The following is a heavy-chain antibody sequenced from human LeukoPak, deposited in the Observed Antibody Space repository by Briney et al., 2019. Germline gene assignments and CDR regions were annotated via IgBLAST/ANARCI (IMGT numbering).Heavy chain of an antibody. V-gene: IGHV4-39*07. J-gene: IGHJ4*02. CDR3: ARVRGGQWSYFDY. Sequence: PSETLSLTCTVSGGSISSSSYYWGWIRQPPGKGLEWIGSIYYSGSTYYNPSLKSRVTISVDTSKNQFSLKLSSVTAADTAVYYCARVRGGQWSYFDYWGQGTLVTVSS. D-gene: IGHD6-19*01. CDR1: GGSISSSSYY. CDR2: IYYSGST.